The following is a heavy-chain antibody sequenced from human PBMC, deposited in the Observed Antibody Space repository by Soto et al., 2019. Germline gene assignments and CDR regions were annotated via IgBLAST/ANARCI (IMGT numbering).Heavy chain of an antibody. CDR2: IYYSGST. V-gene: IGHV4-61*01. CDR1: GGSVSSGSYY. J-gene: IGHJ6*02. CDR3: ARRDYYYGMDV. Sequence: SETLSLTCTVSGGSVSSGSYYWSWIRQPPGKGLECIGYIYYSGSTNYNPSLKSRVTISVDTSKNQFSLKLSSVTAADTAVYYCARRDYYYGMDVWGQGTTVTVSS.